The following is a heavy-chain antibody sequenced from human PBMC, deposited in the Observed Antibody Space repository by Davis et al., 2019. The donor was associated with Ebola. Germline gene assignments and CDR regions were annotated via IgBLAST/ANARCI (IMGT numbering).Heavy chain of an antibody. D-gene: IGHD2-15*01. CDR2: ISWNSGSI. CDR1: GFTFDDYA. CDR3: ARRILGDSRGAVDV. Sequence: PGGSLRLSCAASGFTFDDYAMSWVRQPPGKGLEWVSRISWNSGSIAYAASVKGRFTISRDNAKDSLYVHMNSLRDEDKGVYYCARRILGDSRGAVDVWGQGTTVTVSS. J-gene: IGHJ6*02. V-gene: IGHV3-9*01.